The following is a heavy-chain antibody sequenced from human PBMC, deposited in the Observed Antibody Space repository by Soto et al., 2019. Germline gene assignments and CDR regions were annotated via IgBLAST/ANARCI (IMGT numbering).Heavy chain of an antibody. Sequence: ASVKVSCKASGYTFSNFEISWVRQAPGQGLEWMGWVSPYNGNTKYAQKLQGRVTMTTDTPTSTAYMEVRSLRSDAAAVYYCARHYHDGSAVLVGFDPWGQGTLVTVSS. D-gene: IGHD3-22*01. J-gene: IGHJ5*02. CDR1: GYTFSNFE. V-gene: IGHV1-18*01. CDR3: ARHYHDGSAVLVGFDP. CDR2: VSPYNGNT.